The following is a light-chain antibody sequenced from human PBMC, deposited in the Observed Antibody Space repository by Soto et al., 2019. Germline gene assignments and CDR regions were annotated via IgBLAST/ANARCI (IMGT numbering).Light chain of an antibody. Sequence: EMVLTQSPATLSLSPGERATLSCRASQSVNNYLAWYQQRPGQAPRLLIYDASNRATGIPARFSGSESGTDFTLTSSSLEPEDFAVYYCQNLNNRPFSFGPGTNVDIK. V-gene: IGKV3-11*01. CDR3: QNLNNRPFS. CDR1: QSVNNY. CDR2: DAS. J-gene: IGKJ3*01.